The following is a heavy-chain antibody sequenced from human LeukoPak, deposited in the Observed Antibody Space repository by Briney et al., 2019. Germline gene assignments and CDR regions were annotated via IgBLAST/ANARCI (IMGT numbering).Heavy chain of an antibody. J-gene: IGHJ4*02. CDR3: ARDTGAYYDSGGLDY. CDR2: IRYDGSNK. V-gene: IGHV3-30*02. Sequence: GGSLRLSCAASRFTFSSYGMHWVRQAPGKGLEWVAFIRYDGSNKYYADSVKGRFTISRDNSKNTLYLQMNSLRAEDTAVYYCARDTGAYYDSGGLDYWGQGTLVTVSS. CDR1: RFTFSSYG. D-gene: IGHD3-22*01.